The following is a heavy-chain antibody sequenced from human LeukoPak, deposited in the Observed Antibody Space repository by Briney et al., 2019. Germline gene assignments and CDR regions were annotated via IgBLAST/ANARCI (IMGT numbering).Heavy chain of an antibody. CDR2: IIPIFGTA. J-gene: IGHJ4*02. V-gene: IGHV1-69*05. CDR1: GGTFSSYA. D-gene: IGHD6-13*01. CDR3: ARTLQTPYSSSWYGFDY. Sequence: SVKVSCKASGGTFSSYAISWVRQAPGQGLEWMGGIIPIFGTANYAQKFQGRVTITRDTSASTAYMELSSLRSEDTAVYYCARTLQTPYSSSWYGFDYWGQGTLVTVSS.